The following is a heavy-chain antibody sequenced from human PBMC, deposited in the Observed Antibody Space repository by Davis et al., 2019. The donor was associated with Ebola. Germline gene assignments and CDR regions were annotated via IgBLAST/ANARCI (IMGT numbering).Heavy chain of an antibody. Sequence: GESLKISCAASGFTFSSYSMNWVRQAPGKGLEWVSSISSSSSYIYYADSVKGRFTISRDNAMNSLYLQMNSLRAEDTAVYYCARDMRITMIVVVAIDYWGQGTLVTVSS. CDR2: ISSSSSYI. CDR1: GFTFSSYS. D-gene: IGHD3-22*01. J-gene: IGHJ4*02. CDR3: ARDMRITMIVVVAIDY. V-gene: IGHV3-21*01.